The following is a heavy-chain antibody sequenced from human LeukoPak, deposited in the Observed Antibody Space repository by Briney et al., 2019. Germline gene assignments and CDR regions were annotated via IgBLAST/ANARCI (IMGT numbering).Heavy chain of an antibody. D-gene: IGHD5-12*01. V-gene: IGHV3-73*01. J-gene: IGHJ4*02. CDR3: TSPGSGYSNFDY. CDR1: GFTFSNYN. Sequence: PGGPLRLSCAASGFTFSNYNMNWVRQASGKGLEWVGRIRSKANSYATAYAASVKGRFTISRDDSKNTAYLQMNSLKTEDTAVYYCTSPGSGYSNFDYWGQGTLVTVSS. CDR2: IRSKANSYAT.